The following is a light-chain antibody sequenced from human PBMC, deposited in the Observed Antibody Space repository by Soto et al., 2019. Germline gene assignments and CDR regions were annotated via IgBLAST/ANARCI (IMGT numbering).Light chain of an antibody. Sequence: EIVMTHSPATLSVSPGERVTLSCRASQSVSSYLAWYQQKPGQAPRIFSYDASSRATGIPDRFSGSGSGTDFTLTISRLEPEDFEVYYCQQYGSSRRTFGQGTKVDIK. CDR1: QSVSSY. J-gene: IGKJ1*01. V-gene: IGKV3-20*01. CDR2: DAS. CDR3: QQYGSSRRT.